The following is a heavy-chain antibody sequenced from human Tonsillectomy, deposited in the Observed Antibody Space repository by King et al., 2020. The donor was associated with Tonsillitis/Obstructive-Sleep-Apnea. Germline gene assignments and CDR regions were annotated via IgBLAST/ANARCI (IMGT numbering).Heavy chain of an antibody. CDR1: GYTFTSYY. CDR2: INPSGGST. V-gene: IGHV1-46*01. J-gene: IGHJ4*02. CDR3: ARDGGDYFDY. Sequence: VQLVESGAEVKKPGASVKVSCKASGYTFTSYYMHWVRQAPGQGLEWMGMINPSGGSTSYAQKFQGRVTMNRDTSTGTVFMELSSLRSEDTAVYYCARDGGDYFDYWGQGTLVTVSS.